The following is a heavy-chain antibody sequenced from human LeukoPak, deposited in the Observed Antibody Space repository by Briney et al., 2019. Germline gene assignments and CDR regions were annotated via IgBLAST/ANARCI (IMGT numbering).Heavy chain of an antibody. CDR2: LSSDGRDK. Sequence: PGRSLRLSCAASGFTFSSYAMHWVRQAPGKGLEWVAVLSSDGRDKHFGDSVKGRFTISRDNSKNTLDLQMNSLRAEDTAVYYCARDFDQGGAAYYFNYWGQGTLVTV. CDR1: GFTFSSYA. D-gene: IGHD3-9*01. CDR3: ARDFDQGGAAYYFNY. J-gene: IGHJ4*02. V-gene: IGHV3-30*04.